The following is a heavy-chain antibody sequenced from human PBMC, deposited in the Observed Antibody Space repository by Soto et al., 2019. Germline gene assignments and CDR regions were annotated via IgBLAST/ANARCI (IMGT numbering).Heavy chain of an antibody. CDR1: GFTFGNYW. V-gene: IGHV3-7*01. CDR2: IKQDGSER. D-gene: IGHD2-21*01. J-gene: IGHJ5*02. CDR3: ASARHIGP. Sequence: VGSLRLSCAASGFTFGNYWMSWVRQAPGKGPEWVANIKQDGSERNYVDSVKGRFTISRDNAENSLYLQMNSLRVEDTGVYYCASARHIGPWGQGTLVTVSS.